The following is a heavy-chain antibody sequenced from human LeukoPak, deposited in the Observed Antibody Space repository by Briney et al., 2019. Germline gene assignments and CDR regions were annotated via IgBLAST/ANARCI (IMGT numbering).Heavy chain of an antibody. CDR3: ARDSGYSYGYAYGAFDI. Sequence: SVKVSCKASGGTFSSYAISWVRQAPGQGLEWMGGIIPIFGTANYAQKFQGRVTITADESTSTAYMELSSLRSEDTAVYYCARDSGYSYGYAYGAFDIWGQGTMVTVSS. J-gene: IGHJ3*02. CDR2: IIPIFGTA. D-gene: IGHD5-18*01. V-gene: IGHV1-69*01. CDR1: GGTFSSYA.